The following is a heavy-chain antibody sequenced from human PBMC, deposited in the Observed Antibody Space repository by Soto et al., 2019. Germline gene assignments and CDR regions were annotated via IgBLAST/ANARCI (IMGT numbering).Heavy chain of an antibody. CDR1: GGSITYSY. V-gene: IGHV4-59*01. CDR3: ARGEDAFFYYGLDV. J-gene: IGHJ6*02. CDR2: IYDTGISGYTPST. Sequence: SETLSLTYTVAGGSITYSYWSWSRRPPGKGLEWIAYIYDTGISGYTPSTSYNPSLKSRVTMSVDTSKSQFSLKLTSVTAADTAVYYCARGEDAFFYYGLDVWGQGITVTVSS.